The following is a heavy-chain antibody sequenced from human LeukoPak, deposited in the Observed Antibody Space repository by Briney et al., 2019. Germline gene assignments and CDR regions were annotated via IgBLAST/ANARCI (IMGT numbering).Heavy chain of an antibody. J-gene: IGHJ4*02. CDR1: GYTFTSYG. CDR3: ARGRALLRYFDWLSDFDY. CDR2: ISAYNGNT. D-gene: IGHD3-9*01. V-gene: IGHV1-18*01. Sequence: ASVKVSCKASGYTFTSYGIRWVRQAPGQGLEWMGWISAYNGNTNYAQKLQGRVTMTTDTSTSTAYMELRSLRSDDTAVYYCARGRALLRYFDWLSDFDYWGQGTLVTVSS.